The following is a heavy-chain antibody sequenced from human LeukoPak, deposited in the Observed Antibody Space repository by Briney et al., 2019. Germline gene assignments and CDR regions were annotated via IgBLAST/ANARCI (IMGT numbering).Heavy chain of an antibody. CDR3: AKDGGRYRFDY. CDR2: IRNDETEI. V-gene: IGHV3-30*02. D-gene: IGHD3-16*02. CDR1: GFPFNGYN. J-gene: IGHJ4*02. Sequence: GGSLRLSCAAPGFPFNGYNIHWIRQAPGRGLEWVSFIRNDETEIHYADFAKGRFTISRDRSENSVFLQMNSLRPDDTAVYYCAKDGGRYRFDYWGQGTMVTVSS.